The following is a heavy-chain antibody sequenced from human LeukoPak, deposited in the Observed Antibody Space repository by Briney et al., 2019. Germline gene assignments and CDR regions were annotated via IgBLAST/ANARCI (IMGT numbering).Heavy chain of an antibody. CDR2: ISGSGLST. J-gene: IGHJ4*02. Sequence: GGSLRLSCAASGFTFSSYAMTWVRQAPGKGLEWVSAISGSGLSTYYADSVRGRFTISRDNSKNTVFLQINSLTAADTAMYYCAKFRPSSTSGWLRDLDYWGQGTLVTVSS. V-gene: IGHV3-23*01. CDR3: AKFRPSSTSGWLRDLDY. D-gene: IGHD6-19*01. CDR1: GFTFSSYA.